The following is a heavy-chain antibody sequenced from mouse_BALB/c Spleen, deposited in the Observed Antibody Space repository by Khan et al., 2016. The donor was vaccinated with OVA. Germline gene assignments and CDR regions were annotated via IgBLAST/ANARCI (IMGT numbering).Heavy chain of an antibody. Sequence: QVRLQQSGTELVRPGTSVKISCKASGYAFTNYWLGWIKQRPGHGLEWIGNIYPGSGHTYYNEKFKGKATLTADKSSSTAYMQLSSLTSEDSAVYFCARSGGYSYYWYFDVWGARTTVTVSS. CDR3: ARSGGYSYYWYFDV. D-gene: IGHD2-3*01. V-gene: IGHV1-63*01. CDR2: IYPGSGHT. J-gene: IGHJ1*01. CDR1: GYAFTNYW.